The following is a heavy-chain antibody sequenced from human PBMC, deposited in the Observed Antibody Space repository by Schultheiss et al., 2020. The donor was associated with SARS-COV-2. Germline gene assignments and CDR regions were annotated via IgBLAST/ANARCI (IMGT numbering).Heavy chain of an antibody. CDR3: ARSADYDILTGEIYYFDY. J-gene: IGHJ4*02. D-gene: IGHD3-9*01. Sequence: SETLSLTCAVYGGSFSGYFWSWIRQPPGKGLEWIGEINHSGSTNYNPSLKSRVTISLDTSKNQFSLKLSSVTAADTAVYYCARSADYDILTGEIYYFDYWGQGTLVTVSS. CDR2: INHSGST. CDR1: GGSFSGYF. V-gene: IGHV4-34*01.